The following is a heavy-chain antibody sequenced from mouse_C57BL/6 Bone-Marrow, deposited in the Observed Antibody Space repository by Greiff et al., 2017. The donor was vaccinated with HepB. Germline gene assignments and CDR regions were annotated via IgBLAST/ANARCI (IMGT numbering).Heavy chain of an antibody. V-gene: IGHV1-39*01. CDR1: GYSFTDYN. CDR3: ARSGDYYDYDRAWFAY. D-gene: IGHD2-4*01. CDR2: INPNYGTT. Sequence: EVKLQQSGPELVKPGASVKISCKASGYSFTDYNMNWVKQSNGKSLEWIGVINPNYGTTSYNQKFKGKATLTVEQSSSTAYMQLNSLTSEDSAVYYCARSGDYYDYDRAWFAYWGQGTLVTVSA. J-gene: IGHJ3*01.